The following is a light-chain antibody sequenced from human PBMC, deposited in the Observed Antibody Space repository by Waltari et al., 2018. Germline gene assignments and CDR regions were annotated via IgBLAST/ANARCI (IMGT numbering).Light chain of an antibody. J-gene: IGLJ3*02. CDR2: YKADSEK. Sequence: QPVLTQPPSSSASPGESPRLPCTLPSDINVDAFTIYWFQPNPRSPPRFLPYYKADSEKAQGSGVPSRFSGFKDASANAGILLISGLQSEDEADYYCMFWPSNVWVFGGGTKLTVL. CDR1: SDINVDAFT. CDR3: MFWPSNVWV. V-gene: IGLV5-37*01.